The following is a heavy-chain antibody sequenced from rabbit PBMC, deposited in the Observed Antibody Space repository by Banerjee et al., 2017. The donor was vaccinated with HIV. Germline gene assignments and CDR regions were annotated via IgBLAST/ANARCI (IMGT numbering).Heavy chain of an antibody. Sequence: QLKETGGGLVQPGGSLTLSCKASGFDFSSYYMNWVRQAPGKGLEWIGRIYAGKGSSDYANWVNGRFTISSDSAQNTMDLQMNSLTAADTATYFCTRAPKHVSYEDVYGFNLWGPGTLVTVS. D-gene: IGHD6-1*01. CDR2: IYAGKGSS. CDR1: GFDFSSYY. CDR3: TRAPKHVSYEDVYGFNL. V-gene: IGHV1S7*01. J-gene: IGHJ4*01.